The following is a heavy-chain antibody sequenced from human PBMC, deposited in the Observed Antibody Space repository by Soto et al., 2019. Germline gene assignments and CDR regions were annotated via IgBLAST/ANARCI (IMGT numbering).Heavy chain of an antibody. CDR3: ARQVLLWFGELFSGIDY. CDR2: IYYSGST. J-gene: IGHJ4*02. CDR1: GGSISSSSYY. D-gene: IGHD3-10*01. Sequence: ASETLSLTCTVSGGSISSSSYYWGWIRQPPGKGLEWIGSIYYSGSTYYNLSLKSRVTISVDTSKNQFSLKLSSVTAADTAVYYCARQVLLWFGELFSGIDYWGQGTLVTVSS. V-gene: IGHV4-39*01.